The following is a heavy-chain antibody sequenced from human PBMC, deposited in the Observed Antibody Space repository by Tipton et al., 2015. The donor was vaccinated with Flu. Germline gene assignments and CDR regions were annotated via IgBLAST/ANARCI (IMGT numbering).Heavy chain of an antibody. CDR2: ITNSDSGGRT. CDR3: VKMAGLIVVNWYFHL. V-gene: IGHV3-23*01. Sequence: SLRLSCAASGFTFSNYAMTWVRQAPGKGLEWVSIITNSDSGGRTDYADSVKGRFTISRDNSRNTLYLQMNSLNADDTAVYYCVKMAGLIVVNWYFHLWGRGTLVTVSS. J-gene: IGHJ2*01. CDR1: GFTFSNYA. D-gene: IGHD2/OR15-2a*01.